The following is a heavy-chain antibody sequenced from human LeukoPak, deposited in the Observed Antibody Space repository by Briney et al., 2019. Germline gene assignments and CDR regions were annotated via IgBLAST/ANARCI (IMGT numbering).Heavy chain of an antibody. V-gene: IGHV4-59*08. CDR3: ARITYSSSWYGSDY. Sequence: SETLSLTCTVSGGSISSYYWNWIRQPPGKGLEWIGYIYYSGSTNYNPSLKSRVTISVDTSKNQFSLKLSSVTAADTAVYYCARITYSSSWYGSDYWGQGTLVTVSS. CDR2: IYYSGST. CDR1: GGSISSYY. D-gene: IGHD6-13*01. J-gene: IGHJ4*02.